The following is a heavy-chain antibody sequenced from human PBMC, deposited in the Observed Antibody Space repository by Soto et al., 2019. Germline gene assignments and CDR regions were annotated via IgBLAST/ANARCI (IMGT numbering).Heavy chain of an antibody. CDR3: ARGLEEYPYYCYGMDV. D-gene: IGHD2-2*01. J-gene: IGHJ6*02. V-gene: IGHV1-69*01. Sequence: QVQLVQSGAEVKKPGSSVNVSCKASGGTFSSYAISWVRQAPGQWLEWMGWIIPIVGTANYAQKFQGRVTITADESTSTAYIELISLRSEDTAVYCCARGLEEYPYYCYGMDVWGQGTTVTVCS. CDR2: IIPIVGTA. CDR1: GGTFSSYA.